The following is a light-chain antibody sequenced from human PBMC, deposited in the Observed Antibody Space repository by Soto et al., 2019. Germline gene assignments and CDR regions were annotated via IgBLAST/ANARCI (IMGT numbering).Light chain of an antibody. Sequence: EIVLTQSPATLSLSPGERATLSCRASQSVSSYLAWYQQKPGQAPRLLIYDASNRATGIPARFSGSGSGTDFTLTISSLELEDFVVYYCQQRSNWPRYTFGQGTTLDIK. J-gene: IGKJ2*01. V-gene: IGKV3-11*01. CDR1: QSVSSY. CDR3: QQRSNWPRYT. CDR2: DAS.